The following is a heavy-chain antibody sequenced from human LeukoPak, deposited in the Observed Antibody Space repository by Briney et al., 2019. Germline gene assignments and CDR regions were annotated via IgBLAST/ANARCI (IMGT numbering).Heavy chain of an antibody. J-gene: IGHJ6*02. CDR1: GFNVGDYY. CDR2: ISVRGSDL. D-gene: IGHD3-22*01. Sequence: KTGGSLRLSCVACGFNVGDYYMNWIRQAPGGGLEWVSYISVRGSDLDYVGSVKGRFTISRDNAKNSLFLQMNSLRAEDTAVYYGARSIGSYYTMDVWGQGTTVTVSS. V-gene: IGHV3-11*01. CDR3: ARSIGSYYTMDV.